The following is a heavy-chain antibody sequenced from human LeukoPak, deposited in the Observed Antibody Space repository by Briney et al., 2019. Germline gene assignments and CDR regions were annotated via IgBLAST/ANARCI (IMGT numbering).Heavy chain of an antibody. V-gene: IGHV3-7*01. D-gene: IGHD4-11*01. Sequence: PGGYLRLSCAGSGFTFRNYWMNWVRQAPGKGLEWVENIKEDGSEKYYVDSVKGRFTVSRDNAKNSLYLQVNSLRAEDTSGYYCARGGLTVRDDYWGPRNLVTVSS. J-gene: IGHJ4*02. CDR3: ARGGLTVRDDY. CDR2: IKEDGSEK. CDR1: GFTFRNYW.